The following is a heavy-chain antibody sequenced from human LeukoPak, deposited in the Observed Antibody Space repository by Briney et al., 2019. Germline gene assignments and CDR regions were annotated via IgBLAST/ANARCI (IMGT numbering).Heavy chain of an antibody. V-gene: IGHV1-2*02. D-gene: IGHD3-3*01. CDR3: ALRASDTSFWPFDY. Sequence: ASVKVSCKASGYTFTGYYMHWVRQAPGQGLEWMGWINPNSGGTNYAQKFQGRVTITADKSTSTAYMELSSLRSEDTAVYYCALRASDTSFWPFDYWGQGTLVTVSS. CDR1: GYTFTGYY. CDR2: INPNSGGT. J-gene: IGHJ4*02.